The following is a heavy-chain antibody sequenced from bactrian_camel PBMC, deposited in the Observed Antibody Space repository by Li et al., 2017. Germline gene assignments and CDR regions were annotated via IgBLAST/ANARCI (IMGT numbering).Heavy chain of an antibody. CDR2: IDDRGGT. D-gene: IGHD4*01. CDR3: AAGDPVGDFCDNSTPPEQFYY. Sequence: HVQLVESGGGSVQAGGSLTLSCVASGDSSSTICMGWFRQAPGEEREGVARIDDRGGTWYTDSVKGRFTISRDNAKSILYLQMESLEPEDTAMYYCAAGDPVGDFCDNSTPPEQFYYWGQGTQVTVS. J-gene: IGHJ4*01. CDR1: GDSSSTIC. V-gene: IGHV3S53*01.